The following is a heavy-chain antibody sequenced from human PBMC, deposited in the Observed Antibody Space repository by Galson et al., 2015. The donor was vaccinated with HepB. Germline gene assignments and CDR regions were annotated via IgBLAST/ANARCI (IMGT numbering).Heavy chain of an antibody. D-gene: IGHD6-19*01. CDR2: INPSGDST. CDR3: ANSGGWYRYFES. CDR1: GFTFASYH. Sequence: SVKVSCKASGFTFASYHMHWVRQAPGQGLEWMGIINPSGDSTRYAQKFQGRVTMTRDTSTSTLYMELGSLRSEDTAVYYCANSGGWYRYFESWGQGTLVTVSS. V-gene: IGHV1-46*03. J-gene: IGHJ4*02.